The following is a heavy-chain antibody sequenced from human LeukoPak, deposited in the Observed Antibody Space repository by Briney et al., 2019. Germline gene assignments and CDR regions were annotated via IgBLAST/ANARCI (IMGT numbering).Heavy chain of an antibody. CDR3: AKTNSSSWMDDAFDI. J-gene: IGHJ3*02. V-gene: IGHV3-13*01. Sequence: GGSLRLSCTASGFTLGSHDMHWVRQTTGEGLEWVAAIASGFQTFYAGSVKGRFTVSRDNSKNTLYLQMNSLRAEDTAVYYCAKTNSSSWMDDAFDIWGQGTMVTVSS. D-gene: IGHD6-13*01. CDR1: GFTLGSHD. CDR2: IASGFQT.